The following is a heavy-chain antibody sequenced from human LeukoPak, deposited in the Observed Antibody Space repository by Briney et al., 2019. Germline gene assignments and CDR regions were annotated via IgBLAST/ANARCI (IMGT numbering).Heavy chain of an antibody. CDR1: GASIGSYY. Sequence: SETLSLTCTVSGASIGSYYWSWMRQPPGKGLEWIGFISQNGIPHYTASLKSRVTISRDTSENQVSLILSSVTAADTAVYYCARGSGDPFDYWGQGTLVAVAS. CDR3: ARGSGDPFDY. D-gene: IGHD4-17*01. V-gene: IGHV4-59*08. J-gene: IGHJ4*02. CDR2: ISQNGIP.